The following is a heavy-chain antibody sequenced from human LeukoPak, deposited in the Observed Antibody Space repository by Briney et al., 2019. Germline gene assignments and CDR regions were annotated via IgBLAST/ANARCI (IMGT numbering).Heavy chain of an antibody. J-gene: IGHJ5*02. Sequence: ASVKVSCKASGYTFTAYYIHWVRQAPGQEPEWMGWINPNSGGTKYAQKFQGRVTMTRDTSISTAYMDLRWLTSDDTATYYCAKQHEAWFDPWGQGTLVTVS. CDR3: AKQHEAWFDP. V-gene: IGHV1-2*02. CDR2: INPNSGGT. D-gene: IGHD1/OR15-1a*01. CDR1: GYTFTAYY.